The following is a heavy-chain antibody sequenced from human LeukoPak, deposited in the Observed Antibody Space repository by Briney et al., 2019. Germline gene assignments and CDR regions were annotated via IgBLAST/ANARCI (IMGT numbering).Heavy chain of an antibody. V-gene: IGHV3-7*01. CDR3: ARVFYGDPYDY. CDR1: GFTLSSYW. Sequence: GGSLRLSCAASGFTLSSYWMSWVRQAPGKGLEWVANIKQDGSEKYYVDSVKGRFTISRDNAKNSLYLQMNSLRAEDTAVYYCARVFYGDPYDYWGQGTLVTVSS. J-gene: IGHJ4*02. CDR2: IKQDGSEK. D-gene: IGHD4-17*01.